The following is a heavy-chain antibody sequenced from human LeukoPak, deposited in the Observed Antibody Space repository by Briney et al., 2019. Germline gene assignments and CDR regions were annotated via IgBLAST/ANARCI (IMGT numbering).Heavy chain of an antibody. CDR1: GFTFSSYG. J-gene: IGHJ4*02. CDR3: AKDPTHYRVWDYYETIGLSY. V-gene: IGHV3-30*02. CDR2: IRYDGSNK. Sequence: GGSLRLSCAASGFTFSSYGMHWVRQAPGKGLEWVAFIRYDGSNKYYADSVKGRFTISRDNSKNTLNLQMNSLRAEDAAVYYCAKDPTHYRVWDYYETIGLSYWGQGTLVTVSS. D-gene: IGHD3-22*01.